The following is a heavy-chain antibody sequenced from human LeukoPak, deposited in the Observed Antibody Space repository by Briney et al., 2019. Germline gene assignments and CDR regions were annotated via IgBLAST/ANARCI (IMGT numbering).Heavy chain of an antibody. Sequence: GASVKVSCKASGYTFTSYDINWVRQATGQGLEWMGWMNPNSGNTGYAQKFQGRVTMTRNTSMSTAYMELSSLRSEDTAVYYCARGLLYRGYSYGSGGDYWGQGTLVTVSS. CDR1: GYTFTSYD. V-gene: IGHV1-8*01. D-gene: IGHD5-18*01. J-gene: IGHJ4*02. CDR3: ARGLLYRGYSYGSGGDY. CDR2: MNPNSGNT.